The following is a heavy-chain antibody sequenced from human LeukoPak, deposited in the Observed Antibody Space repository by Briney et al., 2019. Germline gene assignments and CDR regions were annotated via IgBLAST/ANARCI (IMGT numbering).Heavy chain of an antibody. CDR1: GFTFSSYV. CDR2: IPYDGSKN. Sequence: GGSLRLSCAASGFTFSSYVMHWVRQAPGKGLEWVAFIPYDGSKNYYTDSVKGRFTIARDNSRSTLDLQMNTLRAEDTAVYYCAKDGGNYEFDYWGQGTLVTVSA. CDR3: AKDGGNYEFDY. J-gene: IGHJ4*02. D-gene: IGHD4-11*01. V-gene: IGHV3-30*02.